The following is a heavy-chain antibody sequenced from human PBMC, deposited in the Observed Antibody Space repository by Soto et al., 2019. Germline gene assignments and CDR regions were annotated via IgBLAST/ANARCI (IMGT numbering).Heavy chain of an antibody. CDR2: ISGSGGST. J-gene: IGHJ4*02. CDR3: AKDTAWYFDL. D-gene: IGHD2-21*02. CDR1: GFTFSSYA. Sequence: EVQLLESGGGLVQPGGSLRLACAASGFTFSSYAMSWVRQAPGKGLEWVATISGSGGSTYYADSVKGRFTVSRDNSNNTLYLLMNSMRAEDSAVYYCAKDTAWYFDLWGQGTLVTSSS. V-gene: IGHV3-23*01.